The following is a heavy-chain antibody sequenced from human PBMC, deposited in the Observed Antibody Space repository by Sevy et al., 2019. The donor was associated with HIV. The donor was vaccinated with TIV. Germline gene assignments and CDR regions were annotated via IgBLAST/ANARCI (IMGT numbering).Heavy chain of an antibody. V-gene: IGHV3-11*06. J-gene: IGHJ4*02. Sequence: GGSLRLSCAASGFVFSDYYMNWIRQAPGKGLEWVSCISGLTNYINYADSVKGRFTISRDNAKNSVYLQMNSLRAEDTAVYYCARRSSGWDYFDYWGQGTPVTVSS. CDR2: ISGLTNYI. D-gene: IGHD6-19*01. CDR3: ARRSSGWDYFDY. CDR1: GFVFSDYY.